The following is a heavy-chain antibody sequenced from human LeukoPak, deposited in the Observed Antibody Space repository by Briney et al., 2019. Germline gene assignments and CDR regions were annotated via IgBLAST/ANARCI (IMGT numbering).Heavy chain of an antibody. J-gene: IGHJ4*02. CDR1: GGSISSGGYY. CDR2: IYYSGST. CDR3: ARTNYYGSGSYFPYYFDY. D-gene: IGHD3-10*01. Sequence: SETLSLTCTVSGGSISSGGYYWSWIRQHPGKGLEWIGYIYYSGSTYYNPSLKSRVTISVDTSKNQFSLKLSSVTAADTAVYYCARTNYYGSGSYFPYYFDYWGQGTLVTVSP. V-gene: IGHV4-31*03.